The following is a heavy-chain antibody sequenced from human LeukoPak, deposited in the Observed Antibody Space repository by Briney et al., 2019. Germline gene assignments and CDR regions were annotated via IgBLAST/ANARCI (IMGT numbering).Heavy chain of an antibody. V-gene: IGHV3-23*01. D-gene: IGHD3-3*01. Sequence: PGGSLRLSCAASGFTFSSYAMSWVRQAPGKGLEWVSAISGSGGSTYYADFVKGRFTISRDNSKNTLYLQMNSLRAEDTAVYYCAKDLVYYDFWSGYYKDYYYYMDVWGKGTTVTVSS. CDR2: ISGSGGST. CDR1: GFTFSSYA. CDR3: AKDLVYYDFWSGYYKDYYYYMDV. J-gene: IGHJ6*03.